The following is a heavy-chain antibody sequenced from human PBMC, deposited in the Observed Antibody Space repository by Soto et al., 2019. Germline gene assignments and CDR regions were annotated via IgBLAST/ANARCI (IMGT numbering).Heavy chain of an antibody. D-gene: IGHD3-22*01. J-gene: IGHJ4*02. Sequence: PGGSLRLSCAASGFTFSSYAMSWVRQAPGKGLEWVSAISGSGGSTYYAASVKGRVTISGDKSMNTLYLQRNSLRAEDTAVYYCARAPPYFYDSCGYYDYWGQGTLVTVSS. CDR3: ARAPPYFYDSCGYYDY. V-gene: IGHV3-23*01. CDR1: GFTFSSYA. CDR2: ISGSGGST.